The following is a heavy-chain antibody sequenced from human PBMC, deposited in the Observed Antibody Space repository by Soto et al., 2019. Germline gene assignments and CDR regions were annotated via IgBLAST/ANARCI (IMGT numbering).Heavy chain of an antibody. D-gene: IGHD4-17*01. CDR2: MNPNSGNT. CDR1: GYTFANYD. Sequence: ASVKVSCKASGYTFANYDSKWVRQATGQGLEWMGWMNPNSGNTAYVQKFQGRVTMTWDTSITTAYMELSSLRSEDTAVYFCARGIKYGAYSRWFDPWGQGTLVTVSS. CDR3: ARGIKYGAYSRWFDP. V-gene: IGHV1-8*01. J-gene: IGHJ5*02.